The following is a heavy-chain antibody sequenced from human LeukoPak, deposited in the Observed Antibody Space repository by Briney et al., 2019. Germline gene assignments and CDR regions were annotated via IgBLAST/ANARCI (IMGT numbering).Heavy chain of an antibody. D-gene: IGHD3-22*01. CDR1: GYTFTGYY. CDR2: INPNSGGT. J-gene: IGHJ4*02. V-gene: IGHV1-2*02. Sequence: GASVKVSCKASGYTFTGYYMHWVRQAPGQGLEWMGWINPNSGGTNYAQKFQGRVTMTRDTSISTAYMELSRLRSDDTAVYYCASTRYDSRGYYHDYWGQGTLVTVSS. CDR3: ASTRYDSRGYYHDY.